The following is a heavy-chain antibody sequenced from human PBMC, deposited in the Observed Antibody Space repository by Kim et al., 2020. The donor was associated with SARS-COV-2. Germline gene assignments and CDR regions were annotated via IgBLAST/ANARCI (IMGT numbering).Heavy chain of an antibody. V-gene: IGHV3-23*01. CDR2: ISGSGGTT. CDR1: GFTFSNYA. J-gene: IGHJ4*02. D-gene: IGHD3-10*01. CDR3: AKRGDYGFFDY. Sequence: GGSLRLSCAASGFTFSNYAMSWVRQAPGKGLEWVSTISGSGGTTYYADSVKGRFTFSRDNSKNTLYLQMNTLRAEDTAVYYCAKRGDYGFFDYCGQGTLVTVSS.